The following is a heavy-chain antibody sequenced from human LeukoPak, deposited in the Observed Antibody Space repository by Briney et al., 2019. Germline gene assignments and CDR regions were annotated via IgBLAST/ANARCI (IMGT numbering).Heavy chain of an antibody. J-gene: IGHJ3*02. CDR3: VKTMVSFGGLTRTDAFDI. D-gene: IGHD3-16*01. CDR1: GFTFSKFA. Sequence: GGSLRLSCSASGFTFSKFAVHWVRQAPGKGLEYVSGINTDGGSTYYADSAQGRFTISRDNSMKILYHQMSSLRPEDTAVYHCVKTMVSFGGLTRTDAFDIWGQGTMVTVSS. CDR2: INTDGGST. V-gene: IGHV3-64D*06.